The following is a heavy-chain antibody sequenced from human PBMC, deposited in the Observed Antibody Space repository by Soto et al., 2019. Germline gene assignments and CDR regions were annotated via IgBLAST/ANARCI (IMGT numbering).Heavy chain of an antibody. Sequence: SETLSLTCTVSGGSISSYYWSWIRKPPGKGLEWIGYIYYSGSTNYNPSLKSRVTISVDTSKNQFSLKLSSVTAADTAVYYCARHVWSQTTYYYYGMDVWGQGTTVTVSS. J-gene: IGHJ6*02. CDR1: GGSISSYY. CDR2: IYYSGST. V-gene: IGHV4-59*08. D-gene: IGHD3-3*01. CDR3: ARHVWSQTTYYYYGMDV.